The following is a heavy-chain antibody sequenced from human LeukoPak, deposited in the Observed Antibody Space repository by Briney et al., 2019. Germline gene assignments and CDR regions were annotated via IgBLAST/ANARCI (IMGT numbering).Heavy chain of an antibody. CDR1: GFTFSNYA. Sequence: GGTLRLSCAASGFTFSNYAMNWVRQAPGKGLEWVSALSRSGDYTFYADSVKGRFTISRDNSRDTLYLQMDSLRAEDTAFYYCAKGDFYDSAAFDSWGQGTLVTVSS. CDR3: AKGDFYDSAAFDS. CDR2: LSRSGDYT. V-gene: IGHV3-23*01. D-gene: IGHD3-22*01. J-gene: IGHJ4*02.